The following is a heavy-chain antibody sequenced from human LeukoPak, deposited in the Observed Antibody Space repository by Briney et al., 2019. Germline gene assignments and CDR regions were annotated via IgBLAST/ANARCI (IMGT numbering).Heavy chain of an antibody. CDR2: ISSSSSTI. J-gene: IGHJ6*02. CDR1: GFTFSSYS. Sequence: GGSLRLSCAASGFTFSSYSMNWVRQAPGKGLEWVSYISSSSSTIYYADSVKGRFTISRDNSKNTLYLQMNTLRVEDRAVYFCAKDQRTMTRRMDVWGQGTAVIVSS. CDR3: AKDQRTMTRRMDV. V-gene: IGHV3-48*01. D-gene: IGHD2-2*01.